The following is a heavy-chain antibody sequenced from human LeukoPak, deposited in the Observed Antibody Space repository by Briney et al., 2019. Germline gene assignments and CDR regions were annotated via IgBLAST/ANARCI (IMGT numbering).Heavy chain of an antibody. Sequence: GGSLRLSCAASGFTFSSYAMHWVRQAPGKGLEWVAVISYDGSNKYYADSVKGRFTISRDNSKNTLYLQMYSLRAEDTAVYYCAKDGSGHDAFDIWGQGTMVTVSS. CDR3: AKDGSGHDAFDI. J-gene: IGHJ3*02. V-gene: IGHV3-30-3*01. CDR2: ISYDGSNK. CDR1: GFTFSSYA. D-gene: IGHD5-12*01.